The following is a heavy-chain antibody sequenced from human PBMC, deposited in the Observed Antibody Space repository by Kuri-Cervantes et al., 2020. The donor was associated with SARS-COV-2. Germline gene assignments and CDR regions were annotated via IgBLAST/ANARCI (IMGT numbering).Heavy chain of an antibody. CDR2: INPSGGST. CDR1: GYTFTSYY. D-gene: IGHD7-27*01. J-gene: IGHJ6*02. CDR3: ARDLGGGWGAMASDGMDV. Sequence: ASVKVSCKASGYTFTSYYMHWVRQAPGQGLEWMGIINPSGGSTSYAQKFQGRVTMTRDTSTSTVYMELSSLRSEDTAVYYCARDLGGGWGAMASDGMDVWGQGTTVTVSS. V-gene: IGHV1-46*01.